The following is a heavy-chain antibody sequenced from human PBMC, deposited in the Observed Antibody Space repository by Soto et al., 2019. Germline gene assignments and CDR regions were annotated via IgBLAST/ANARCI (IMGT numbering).Heavy chain of an antibody. CDR1: GFTFSRYG. CDR3: EKELLLWFGDSFS. Sequence: QMQLVESGGGVVQPGRSLRLSCVASGFTFSRYGMHWVRQAPGKGLEWVATISYDGTNKNDVDSVKGRFTISRDKSKSTVYLQMNSLRAEDTAVYYCEKELLLWFGDSFSWGQGTLVTVSS. V-gene: IGHV3-30*18. J-gene: IGHJ5*02. CDR2: ISYDGTNK. D-gene: IGHD3-10*01.